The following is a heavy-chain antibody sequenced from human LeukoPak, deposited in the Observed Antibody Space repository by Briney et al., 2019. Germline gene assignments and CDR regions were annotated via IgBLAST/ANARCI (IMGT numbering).Heavy chain of an antibody. J-gene: IGHJ4*02. D-gene: IGHD3-10*01. Sequence: GGSLRLSCAASGFSVSRNYMTWVRQAPGKGLEWVSVIYSGGRTDYADSVKGRFTISRDSSKNTLYLQMNSLRAEDTAVYYCTRDVIRGTNLSYWGQGTLVTVSS. CDR2: IYSGGRT. V-gene: IGHV3-66*02. CDR1: GFSVSRNY. CDR3: TRDVIRGTNLSY.